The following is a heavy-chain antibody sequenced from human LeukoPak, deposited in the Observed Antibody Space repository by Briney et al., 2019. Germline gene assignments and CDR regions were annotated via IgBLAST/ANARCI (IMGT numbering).Heavy chain of an antibody. Sequence: GGSLRLSCAVSGFTFSSFEMNWVRQAPGKGLEWVSYISSSGSSIYYADSVKGRFTISRDNAKNSLYLQMNSLGAGDTAVYYCARACGASCYAVDYYNYGMDVWGQGTTVTVSS. CDR3: ARACGASCYAVDYYNYGMDV. V-gene: IGHV3-48*03. CDR2: ISSSGSSI. CDR1: GFTFSSFE. D-gene: IGHD2-15*01. J-gene: IGHJ6*02.